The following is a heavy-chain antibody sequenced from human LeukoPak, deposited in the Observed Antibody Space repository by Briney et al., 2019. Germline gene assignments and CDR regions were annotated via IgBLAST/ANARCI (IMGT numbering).Heavy chain of an antibody. Sequence: PGGSLRLSCAASGFTFSSYGMSWVRQAPGKGLEWVSAISGSGGSTYYADSVKGRFTISRDNAKNSLYLQMNSLRAEDTAVYYCARDRGWNDAGAFDIWGQGTMVTVSS. V-gene: IGHV3-23*01. CDR3: ARDRGWNDAGAFDI. J-gene: IGHJ3*02. CDR2: ISGSGGST. D-gene: IGHD1-1*01. CDR1: GFTFSSYG.